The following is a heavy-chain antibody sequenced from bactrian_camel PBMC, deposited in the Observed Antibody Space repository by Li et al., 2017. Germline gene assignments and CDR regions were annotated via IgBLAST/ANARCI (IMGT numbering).Heavy chain of an antibody. D-gene: IGHD5*01. CDR3: AASWGMTAMAALDRIAQDDFGY. V-gene: IGHV3S1*01. CDR2: HYTGTATT. J-gene: IGHJ6*01. CDR1: GYTYDTYC. Sequence: QLVESGGGSVQAGGSLRLSCAARGYTYDTYCMGWFRQAPGKEREAVAAHYTGTATTCVADSVKGRFAISEDNAGKILYLEMNNLNGEDTALYRCAASWGMTAMAALDRIAQDDFGYWGDGTQVTVS.